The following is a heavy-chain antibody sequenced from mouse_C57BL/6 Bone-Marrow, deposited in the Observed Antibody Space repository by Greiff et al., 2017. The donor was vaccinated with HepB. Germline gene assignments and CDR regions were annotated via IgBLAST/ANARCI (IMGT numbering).Heavy chain of an antibody. D-gene: IGHD2-4*01. V-gene: IGHV5-17*01. CDR1: GFTFSDYG. J-gene: IGHJ2*01. CDR2: ISSGSSTI. Sequence: DVKLVESGGGLVKPGGSLKLSCAASGFTFSDYGMHWVRQAPEKGLEWVAYISSGSSTIYYADTVKGRFTISRDNAKNTLFLQMTSLRSEDTAMYYCARGDYDSFDYWGQGTTLTVSS. CDR3: ARGDYDSFDY.